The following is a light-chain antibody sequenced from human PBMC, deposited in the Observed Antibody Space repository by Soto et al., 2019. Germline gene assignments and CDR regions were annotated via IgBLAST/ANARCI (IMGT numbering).Light chain of an antibody. CDR1: QSVAAYF. Sequence: EIVLTQSPGTLYLSPGERATLSCRASQSVAAYFLAWYQQKPGQTPRLLIYATSLSASGIPDRYSGSESGTDNTLTNNKPEADDFKVYYFQSSGNSPRTFGQGTRLEIK. CDR3: QSSGNSPRT. J-gene: IGKJ2*01. V-gene: IGKV3-20*01. CDR2: ATS.